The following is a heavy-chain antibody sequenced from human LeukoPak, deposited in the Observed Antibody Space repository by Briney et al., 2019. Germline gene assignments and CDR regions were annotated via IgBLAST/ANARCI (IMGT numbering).Heavy chain of an antibody. CDR3: ARSFGAMVRGVLDY. J-gene: IGHJ4*02. CDR2: ISSSSSTI. D-gene: IGHD3-10*01. V-gene: IGHV3-48*01. CDR1: GFTFSSYS. Sequence: SGGSLRLSCAASGFTFSSYSMNGVPQAPGKGLEWVSYISSSSSTIYYADSVKGRFTISRDNAKNSLYLQMNSLRAEDTAVYYCARSFGAMVRGVLDYWGQGTLVTVSS.